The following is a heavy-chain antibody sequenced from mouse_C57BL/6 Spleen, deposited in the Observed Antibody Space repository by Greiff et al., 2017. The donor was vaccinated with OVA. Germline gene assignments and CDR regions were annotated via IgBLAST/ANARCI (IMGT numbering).Heavy chain of an antibody. CDR1: GFTFSSYG. CDR3: ARGLDGYYVYWYFDV. Sequence: EVQLVESGGDLVKPGGSLKLSCAASGFTFSSYGMSWVRQTPDKRLEWVATISSGGSYTYYPDSVKGRFTISRDNAKNTLYLQMSSLKSEDTAMYYCARGLDGYYVYWYFDVWGTGTTVTVSS. D-gene: IGHD2-3*01. V-gene: IGHV5-6*01. CDR2: ISSGGSYT. J-gene: IGHJ1*03.